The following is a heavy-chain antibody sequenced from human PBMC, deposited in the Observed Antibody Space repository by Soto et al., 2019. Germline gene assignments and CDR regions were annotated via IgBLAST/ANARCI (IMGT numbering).Heavy chain of an antibody. CDR2: IGHTGSFQ. Sequence: GSLRLSCAASGLTYSGYGMHWVRQAPGKGLEWVAVIGHTGSFQSYGDSVKGRSIVSRDNSKNTLYLQMNSLRAEDTAVYYCARDGYNWGAFDIWGQGTMVTVSS. CDR1: GLTYSGYG. D-gene: IGHD1-1*01. CDR3: ARDGYNWGAFDI. V-gene: IGHV3-30*02. J-gene: IGHJ3*02.